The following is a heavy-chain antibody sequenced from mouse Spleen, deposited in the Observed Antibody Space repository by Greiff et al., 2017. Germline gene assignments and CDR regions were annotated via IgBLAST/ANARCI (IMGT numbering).Heavy chain of an antibody. Sequence: QVQLQQPGAELVKPGASVKLSCKASGYTFTSYWMHWVKQRPGQGLEWIGMIHPNSGSTNYNEKFKSKATLTVDKSSSTAYMQLSSLTSEDSAVYYCARRSYYGSSYEAWFAYWGQGTLVTVSA. V-gene: IGHV1-64*01. CDR2: IHPNSGST. J-gene: IGHJ3*01. CDR1: GYTFTSYW. CDR3: ARRSYYGSSYEAWFAY. D-gene: IGHD1-1*01.